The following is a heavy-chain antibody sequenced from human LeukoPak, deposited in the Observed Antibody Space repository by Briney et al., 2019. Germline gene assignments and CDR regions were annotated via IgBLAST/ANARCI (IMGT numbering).Heavy chain of an antibody. CDR1: GGSISSYY. D-gene: IGHD5-18*01. Sequence: SETLSLTCTVSGGSISSYYWSWIRQPAGKGLEWVGRIYTSGSTNYNPSLKSRVTMSVDTSKNQFSLKLSSVTAADTAVYYCARVRIQLWWGYFDYWGQGTLVTVSS. CDR3: ARVRIQLWWGYFDY. J-gene: IGHJ4*02. V-gene: IGHV4-4*07. CDR2: IYTSGST.